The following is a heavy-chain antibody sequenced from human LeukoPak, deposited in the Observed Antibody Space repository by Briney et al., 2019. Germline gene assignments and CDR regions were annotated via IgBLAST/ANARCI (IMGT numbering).Heavy chain of an antibody. CDR1: GYTFTGYY. D-gene: IGHD6-19*01. CDR3: ARASSGWYEGYFDY. J-gene: IGHJ4*02. Sequence: GASVKVSCKASGYTFTGYYMHWVRQAPGQGLEWMGWINPNSGGTNYAQKFQGRVTMTRDTSISTAYMELSRLRSDDTAVYYCARASSGWYEGYFDYWGQGTPVTVSS. V-gene: IGHV1-2*02. CDR2: INPNSGGT.